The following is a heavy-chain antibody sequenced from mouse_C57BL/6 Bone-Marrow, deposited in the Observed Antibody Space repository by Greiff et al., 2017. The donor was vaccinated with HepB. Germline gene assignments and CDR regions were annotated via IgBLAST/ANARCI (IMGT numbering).Heavy chain of an antibody. V-gene: IGHV1-81*01. D-gene: IGHD1-1*01. J-gene: IGHJ3*01. CDR3: AREDYVSRLAY. Sequence: VKLQQSGAELARPGASVKLSCKASGYTFTSYGISWVKQRTGQGLEWIGEIYPRSGNTYYNEKFKGKATLTADKSSSTAYMELRSLTSEDSAVYFCAREDYVSRLAYWGQGTLVTVSA. CDR1: GYTFTSYG. CDR2: IYPRSGNT.